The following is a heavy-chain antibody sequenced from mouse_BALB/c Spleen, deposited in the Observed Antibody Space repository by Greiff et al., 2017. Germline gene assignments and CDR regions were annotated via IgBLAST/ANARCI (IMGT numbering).Heavy chain of an antibody. CDR3: ARDHYGSSFAY. J-gene: IGHJ3*01. CDR1: GYSITSDYA. Sequence: EVKLQESGPGLVKPSQSLSLTCTVTGYSITSDYAWNWIRQFPGNKLEWMGYISYSGSTSYNPSLKSRISITRDTSKNQFFLQLNSVTTEDTATYYCARDHYGSSFAYWGQGTLVTVSA. D-gene: IGHD1-1*01. V-gene: IGHV3-2*02. CDR2: ISYSGST.